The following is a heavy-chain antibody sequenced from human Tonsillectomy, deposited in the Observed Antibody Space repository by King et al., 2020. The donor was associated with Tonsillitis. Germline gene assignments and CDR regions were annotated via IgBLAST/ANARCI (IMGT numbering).Heavy chain of an antibody. CDR2: ICTTCKYK. CDR3: AKDKGAGVYDSSRGAFDI. CDR1: GFSFSNHH. J-gene: IGHJ3*02. Sequence: VQLVGSGGGLVKPGGSLGISCSTSGFSFSNHHKNWVPQAPGEGLEWGSSICTTCKYKYYAESVKGRFNISRENAKNTVFLQKYNLRAGDAAVYYCAKDKGAGVYDSSRGAFDIWGQGTMVTVSP. V-gene: IGHV3-21*01. D-gene: IGHD6-13*01.